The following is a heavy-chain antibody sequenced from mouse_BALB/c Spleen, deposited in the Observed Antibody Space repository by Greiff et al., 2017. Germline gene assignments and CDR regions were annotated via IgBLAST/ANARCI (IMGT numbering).Heavy chain of an antibody. CDR1: GFTFSSYT. D-gene: IGHD2-2*01. J-gene: IGHJ3*01. Sequence: EVQRLESGAGLVQPGGSLKLSCAASGFTFSSYTMSWVRQTPEQRLEWVAYISNGGGSTYYPDTVEGRFTIARDNAKNTQYLQMSSLKSEDTAMYCYARHILHGYGLAYWGQGTLVTVSA. V-gene: IGHV5-12-2*01. CDR2: ISNGGGST. CDR3: ARHILHGYGLAY.